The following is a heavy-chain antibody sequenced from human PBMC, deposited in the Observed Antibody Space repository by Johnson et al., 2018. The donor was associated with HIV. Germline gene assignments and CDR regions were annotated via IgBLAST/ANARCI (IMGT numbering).Heavy chain of an antibody. D-gene: IGHD3-10*01. CDR3: ARELTYYYGSGSYPSGLDAFDI. CDR2: IRSKANSYAT. CDR1: GFTFSNNW. Sequence: VLLVESGGGVVQPGRSLRLSCRASGFTFSNNWMNWVRQAPGKGLEWVGRIRSKANSYATAYAASVKGRFTISRDDSKNTAYLQLNSLRAEDTALYYCARELTYYYGSGSYPSGLDAFDIGGQGTMVTVSS. V-gene: IGHV3-73*01. J-gene: IGHJ3*02.